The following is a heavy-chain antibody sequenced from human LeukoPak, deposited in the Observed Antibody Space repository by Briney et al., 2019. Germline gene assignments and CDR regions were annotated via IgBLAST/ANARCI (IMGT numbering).Heavy chain of an antibody. CDR1: GFTFSSYA. V-gene: IGHV3-23*01. CDR3: AKRGFGGVIVIPLFDY. Sequence: GGSLRLSCAASGFTFSSYAMSWVRQAPGKGQEWVSAISGSGGSTYYADSVKGRFTISRDNSKNTLYLQMNSLRAEDTAVYYCAKRGFGGVIVIPLFDYWGQGTLVTVSS. J-gene: IGHJ4*02. CDR2: ISGSGGST. D-gene: IGHD3-16*02.